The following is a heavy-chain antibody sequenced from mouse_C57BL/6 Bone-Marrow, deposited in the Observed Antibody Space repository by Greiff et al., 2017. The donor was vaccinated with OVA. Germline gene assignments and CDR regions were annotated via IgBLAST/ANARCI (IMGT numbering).Heavy chain of an antibody. J-gene: IGHJ4*01. CDR1: GFNIKDDY. V-gene: IGHV14-4*01. CDR2: IDPENGDT. D-gene: IGHD1-1*01. CDR3: TTHGSSYVDAMDY. Sequence: VQLQQSGAELVRPGASVKLSCTASGFNIKDDYMHWVKQRPEPGLEWIGWIDPENGDTEYASKFQGKATITADTSSNTAYLQLSSLTSEDTAVYYCTTHGSSYVDAMDYWGQGTSVTVSS.